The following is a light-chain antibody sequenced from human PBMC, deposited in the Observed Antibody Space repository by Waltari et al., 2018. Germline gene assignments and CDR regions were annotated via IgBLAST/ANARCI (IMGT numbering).Light chain of an antibody. V-gene: IGKV3-15*01. J-gene: IGKJ1*01. CDR3: EQSNNWPWT. CDR1: QSVRNN. Sequence: EIVMTQSPATLSVSPGESATLSCRANQSVRNNLAWYQQRPGQEPRLLIYAAATRATGIPARFSGSGSGTEFTLTISSLQSEDFAVYYCEQSNNWPWTFGQGTKVEIK. CDR2: AAA.